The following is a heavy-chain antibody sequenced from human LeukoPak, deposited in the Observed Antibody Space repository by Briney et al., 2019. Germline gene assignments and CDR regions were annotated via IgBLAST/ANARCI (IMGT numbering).Heavy chain of an antibody. D-gene: IGHD1-14*01. CDR1: GLSFGFYA. Sequence: GGSLRPSCAASGLSFGFYAMSWVRQAPGKGLEWVSSISGGGAGTYYADSVRGRFTISRDNSKNTLYLQMDSLRAEDTALYYCAKDFVRYNIQFDYWGQGALVTVSS. J-gene: IGHJ4*02. CDR2: ISGGGAGT. CDR3: AKDFVRYNIQFDY. V-gene: IGHV3-23*01.